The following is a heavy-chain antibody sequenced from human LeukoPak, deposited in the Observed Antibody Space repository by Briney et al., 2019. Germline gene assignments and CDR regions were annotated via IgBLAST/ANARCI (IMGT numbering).Heavy chain of an antibody. J-gene: IGHJ6*03. CDR1: GFTFTDYS. CDR3: ARDGSGFYLYYYMDV. Sequence: GGSLRLSCAASGFTFTDYSMTWVRQAPGKGLEWVSSISTVSTYTFYSDSAKGRFTITRDNAKNTLYLQMSSLSAEDTGVYYCARDGSGFYLYYYMDVWGRGTTVTLFS. D-gene: IGHD6-25*01. V-gene: IGHV3-21*01. CDR2: ISTVSTYT.